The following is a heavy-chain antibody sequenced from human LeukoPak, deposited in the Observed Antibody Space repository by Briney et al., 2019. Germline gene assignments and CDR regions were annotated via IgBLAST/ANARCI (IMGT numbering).Heavy chain of an antibody. CDR3: ARAHSGWYIFDC. D-gene: IGHD6-19*01. CDR1: GFTFSSYA. Sequence: GGSLRLSCAASGFTFSSYAMHWVRQAPGKGLEWVAVISYDGSNKYYADSVKGRFTISRDNSKNTLYLQMNSLEAEDTAIYHCARAHSGWYIFDCWGQGTLVTVSS. J-gene: IGHJ4*02. CDR2: ISYDGSNK. V-gene: IGHV3-30*04.